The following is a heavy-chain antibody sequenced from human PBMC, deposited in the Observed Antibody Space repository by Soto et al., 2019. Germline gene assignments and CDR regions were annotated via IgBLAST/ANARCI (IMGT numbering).Heavy chain of an antibody. CDR2: ISPYNSNT. J-gene: IGHJ4*02. CDR1: GYIFINYG. CDR3: ARTGGDCTQSVCYDY. V-gene: IGHV1-18*01. D-gene: IGHD2-8*01. Sequence: QVQLVQSEAEVREPGASVKVSCKASGYIFINYGISWMRQAPGQGLEWMGWISPYNSNTHYAQNLLGRVTVTRDTSTGTADMELRSLRSDDTAVYYCARTGGDCTQSVCYDYWGQGTLVTVSS.